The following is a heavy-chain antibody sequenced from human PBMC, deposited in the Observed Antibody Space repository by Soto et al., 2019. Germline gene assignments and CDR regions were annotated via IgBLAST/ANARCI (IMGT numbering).Heavy chain of an antibody. D-gene: IGHD4-17*01. CDR1: GFTLSSYA. CDR3: ATELGYGGNPFDC. CDR2: ISYDGINK. J-gene: IGHJ4*02. Sequence: QVQLVESGGGVVQPGRSLRLSCAASGFTLSSYAMHWVRQAPGKGLEWVAVISYDGINKYYADSVKGRFTISRDNSKNPLYLQMNSLRAEDTAVYYCATELGYGGNPFDCWGQGTLVTVSS. V-gene: IGHV3-30-3*01.